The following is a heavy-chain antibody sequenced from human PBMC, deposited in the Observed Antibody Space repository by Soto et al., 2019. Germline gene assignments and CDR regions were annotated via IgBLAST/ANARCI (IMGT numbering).Heavy chain of an antibody. V-gene: IGHV4-4*07. Sequence: QVQLQESGPRLVKPSETLSLTCTVSDDFISSYYWNWIRQPAGKGLEWIGRVSTSGATNYNPSLESRVTMSVDTSKKQFSLKQTSVTAADTAVYFCARADYEILTGVSAMDVWAQGTTVNVAS. J-gene: IGHJ6*02. D-gene: IGHD3-9*01. CDR3: ARADYEILTGVSAMDV. CDR1: DDFISSYY. CDR2: VSTSGAT.